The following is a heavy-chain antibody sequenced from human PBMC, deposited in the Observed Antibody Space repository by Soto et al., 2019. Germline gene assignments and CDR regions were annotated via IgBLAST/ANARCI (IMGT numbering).Heavy chain of an antibody. CDR3: ASPSYGSGSYY. CDR1: GYTFSNYL. D-gene: IGHD3-10*01. CDR2: INAGNGHT. J-gene: IGHJ4*02. Sequence: QVQLVQSGAEVKKPGASVKVSCKASGYTFSNYLLHLVRQAPGQGLEWMGWINAGNGHTKYSQKFQGRVTFTRDTSATTDYIELSSLRSEDTAVYYCASPSYGSGSYYWGQGTLVTVSS. V-gene: IGHV1-3*01.